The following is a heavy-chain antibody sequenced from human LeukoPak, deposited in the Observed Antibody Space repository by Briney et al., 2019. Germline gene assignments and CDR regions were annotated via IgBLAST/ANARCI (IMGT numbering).Heavy chain of an antibody. J-gene: IGHJ4*02. CDR3: ARGPMVRGPDY. CDR2: IRSKANSYAT. D-gene: IGHD3-10*01. V-gene: IGHV3-73*01. CDR1: GFTFSGSA. Sequence: GGSLRLSCAASGFTFSGSAMHWVRQASGKGLEWVGRIRSKANSYATAYAASVRGRFTIPRDDSKNTAYLQMNSLKTEDTAVYYCARGPMVRGPDYWGQGTLVTVSS.